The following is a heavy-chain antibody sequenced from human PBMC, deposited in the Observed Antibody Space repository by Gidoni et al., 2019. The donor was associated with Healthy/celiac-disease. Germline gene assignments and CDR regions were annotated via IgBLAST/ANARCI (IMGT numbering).Heavy chain of an antibody. J-gene: IGHJ2*01. V-gene: IGHV3-9*01. CDR3: AKDMEETDWYFDL. Sequence: EVQLVESGGGLVQPGRSLRLSCAASGFTFDDYAMHWVRQAPGKGLEWVSGISWNSGSIGYADSVKGRFTISRDNAKNSLYLQMNSLRAEDTALYYCAKDMEETDWYFDLWGRGTLVTVSS. CDR2: ISWNSGSI. CDR1: GFTFDDYA. D-gene: IGHD3-3*01.